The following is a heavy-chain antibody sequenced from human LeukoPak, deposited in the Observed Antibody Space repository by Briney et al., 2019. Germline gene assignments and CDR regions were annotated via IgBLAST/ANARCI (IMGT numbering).Heavy chain of an antibody. CDR1: GFTFSSYA. CDR2: ISGSGGST. Sequence: PAGGSLRLSCAASGFTFSSYAMSWVRQAPGKGLEWVSAISGSGGSTYYADSVKGRFTISRDNSKNTLYLQMNSLRAEDTAVYYCAKDRDYYDSSGYTSGADAFDIWGQGTMVAVSS. V-gene: IGHV3-23*01. J-gene: IGHJ3*02. D-gene: IGHD3-22*01. CDR3: AKDRDYYDSSGYTSGADAFDI.